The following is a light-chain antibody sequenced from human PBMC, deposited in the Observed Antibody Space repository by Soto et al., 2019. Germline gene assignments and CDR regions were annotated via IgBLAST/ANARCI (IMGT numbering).Light chain of an antibody. J-gene: IGLJ1*01. CDR1: SSDVGGYNF. Sequence: HYALTQPASVFGSPGQSITISCTGTSSDVGGYNFVSWYQQHPGKAPKLMIYEVSNRPSGVSNRFSGSKSGNTAYLTISGLQPEDEADYYCSSYTTSSTVVFGTGTKVTVL. V-gene: IGLV2-14*03. CDR2: EVS. CDR3: SSYTTSSTVV.